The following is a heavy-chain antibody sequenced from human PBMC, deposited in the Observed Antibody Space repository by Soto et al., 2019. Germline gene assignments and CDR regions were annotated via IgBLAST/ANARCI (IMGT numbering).Heavy chain of an antibody. CDR3: ARIERGYSGYDYDY. V-gene: IGHV3-66*01. CDR1: GFTVSSNY. CDR2: IYSGGST. D-gene: IGHD5-12*01. Sequence: GGSLRLSCAASGFTVSSNYMSWVRQAPGKGLEWVSVIYSGGSTYYADSVKGRFTISRDNSKNTLYLQMNSLRAEDTAVYYCARIERGYSGYDYDYWGQGTLVTVS. J-gene: IGHJ4*02.